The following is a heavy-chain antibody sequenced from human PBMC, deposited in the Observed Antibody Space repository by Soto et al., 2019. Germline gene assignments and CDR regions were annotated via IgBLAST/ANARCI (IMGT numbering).Heavy chain of an antibody. CDR3: AKDERDGYNYPGPLVGEYFDY. J-gene: IGHJ4*02. CDR2: ISYDGSNK. Sequence: PGGSLRLSCAASGFTFSSYGMHWVRQAPGKGLEWVAVISYDGSNKYYADSVKGRFTISRDNSKNTLYLQMDSLRAEDMAVYYCAKDERDGYNYPGPLVGEYFDYWGQGTLVTVSS. CDR1: GFTFSSYG. V-gene: IGHV3-30*18. D-gene: IGHD5-12*01.